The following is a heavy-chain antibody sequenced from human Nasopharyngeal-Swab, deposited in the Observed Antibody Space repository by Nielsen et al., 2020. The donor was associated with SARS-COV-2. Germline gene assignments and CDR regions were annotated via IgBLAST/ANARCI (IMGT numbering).Heavy chain of an antibody. CDR2: FDPADSDT. D-gene: IGHD1-26*01. Sequence: GESLKISCKGSGYSFTSYWIGWVRQMPGKGLEWMGVFDPADSDTRYSPSFQGQVTISADKSISTAYLQWSSLKASDTAMYYCARRDGSYYDVDYWGQGTLVTVSS. V-gene: IGHV5-51*01. CDR3: ARRDGSYYDVDY. J-gene: IGHJ4*02. CDR1: GYSFTSYW.